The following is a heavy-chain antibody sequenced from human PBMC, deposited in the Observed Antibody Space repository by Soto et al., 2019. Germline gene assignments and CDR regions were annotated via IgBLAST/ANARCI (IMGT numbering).Heavy chain of an antibody. Sequence: QVQLVQSGAEVKKPGASVKVSCKASGYTFTSDGISWVRQAPGQGLEWMGWISAYNGNTNYAQKLQGRVTMTTDTSTSTAYMELRSLRSDDTAVYYCATDFPPGGEVVVADATPHRDYWGQGTLVTVSS. D-gene: IGHD2-15*01. CDR1: GYTFTSDG. CDR3: ATDFPPGGEVVVADATPHRDY. J-gene: IGHJ4*02. V-gene: IGHV1-18*01. CDR2: ISAYNGNT.